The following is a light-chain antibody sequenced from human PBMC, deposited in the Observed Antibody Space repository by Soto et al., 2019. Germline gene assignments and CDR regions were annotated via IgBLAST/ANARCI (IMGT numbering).Light chain of an antibody. J-gene: IGKJ1*01. Sequence: EVVLTQSPGTLSLSPGEGATLSCRASQSVSSNLAWYQQKPGQAPRVLIYGASTRATGIPARFSGSGSGTEVTLTISSLKSEDGEVDAGQQYKNWPGTFGQGTKVDIK. CDR1: QSVSSN. V-gene: IGKV3-15*01. CDR3: QQYKNWPGT. CDR2: GAS.